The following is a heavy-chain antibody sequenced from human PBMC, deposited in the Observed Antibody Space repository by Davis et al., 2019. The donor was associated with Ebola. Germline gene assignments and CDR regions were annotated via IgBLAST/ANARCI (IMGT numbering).Heavy chain of an antibody. CDR2: INHSGST. D-gene: IGHD6-19*01. V-gene: IGHV4-34*01. CDR1: GGSFSGYY. CDR3: ARSPWSSGWYPYYFDY. Sequence: MPSETLSLTCAVYGGSFSGYYWSWIRQPPGKGLEWIGEINHSGSTNYNPSLKSRVTISVDTSKNQFSLKLSSVTAADTAVYYCARSPWSSGWYPYYFDYWGQGTLVTVSS. J-gene: IGHJ4*02.